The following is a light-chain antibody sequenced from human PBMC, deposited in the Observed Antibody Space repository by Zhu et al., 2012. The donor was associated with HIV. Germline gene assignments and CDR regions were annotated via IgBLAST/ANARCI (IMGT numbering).Light chain of an antibody. V-gene: IGKV1-9*01. CDR1: QGISSY. Sequence: DIQLTQSPSFLSASVGDRVTCTCRASQGISSYLAWYQQRPGKAPKLLIYAASTLQSGVPSRFSGSGSGTEFTLTISSLQPEDFATYYCQQLIIYPLTFGGGTKGGDQT. CDR3: QQLIIYPLT. J-gene: IGKJ4*01. CDR2: AAS.